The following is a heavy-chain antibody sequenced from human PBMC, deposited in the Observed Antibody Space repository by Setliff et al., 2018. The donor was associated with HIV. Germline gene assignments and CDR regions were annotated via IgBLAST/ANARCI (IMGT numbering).Heavy chain of an antibody. CDR2: ISHSGGT. J-gene: IGHJ4*02. Sequence: TLSLTCALYGGSFSNSYWSWIRQPPGKGLEWIGEISHSGGTNYSPSLKSRITISLDTSKNQSSLKLTSVTAADTAVYYCAREIYGGNSRPFDYWGQGTLVTVSS. D-gene: IGHD4-17*01. CDR1: GGSFSNSY. V-gene: IGHV4-34*01. CDR3: AREIYGGNSRPFDY.